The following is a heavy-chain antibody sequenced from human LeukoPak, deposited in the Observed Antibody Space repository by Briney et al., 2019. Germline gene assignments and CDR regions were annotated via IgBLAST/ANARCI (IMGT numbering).Heavy chain of an antibody. CDR2: IYWDDDK. CDR3: AHKNIIRGIGGDAFDI. Sequence: SGPTLVTPTQTLTLTLTFSGFSLSTSGVGVGWIRQPPGKALQWLALIYWDDDKPYSPSLKSRLTITKDTSKNQVVLTMTNMDPVDTATYYCAHKNIIRGIGGDAFDIWGQGTMVTVSS. D-gene: IGHD1-26*01. CDR1: GFSLSTSGVG. V-gene: IGHV2-5*02. J-gene: IGHJ3*02.